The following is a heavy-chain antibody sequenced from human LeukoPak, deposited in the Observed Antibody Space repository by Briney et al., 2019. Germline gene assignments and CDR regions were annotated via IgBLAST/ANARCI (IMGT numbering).Heavy chain of an antibody. CDR3: AKDPTHYRVWDYYETIGLSY. CDR2: ISGSGSST. J-gene: IGHJ4*02. V-gene: IGHV3-23*01. CDR1: GFTLSSYA. D-gene: IGHD3-22*01. Sequence: GGSLRLSCAASGFTLSSYAMTWVRQAPGKGLEWVSAISGSGSSTYYADSVKGRFTISRDNSKNTLYLQMNSLRAEDTAVYYCAKDPTHYRVWDYYETIGLSYWGQGTLVTVSS.